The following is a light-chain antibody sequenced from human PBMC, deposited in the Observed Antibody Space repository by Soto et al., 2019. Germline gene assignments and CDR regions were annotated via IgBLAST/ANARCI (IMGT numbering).Light chain of an antibody. CDR3: HQYDSYSWT. CDR1: QRVTYW. CDR2: DVS. Sequence: IQVAQSTSTLSASLGEIVSITCRASQRVTYWLAWYQPEPGMGRKLLFYDVSCLDSGVASKFSCSGSGTEFIPTIRSLEPEHLATYYCHQYDSYSWTFGQGTKVDIK. J-gene: IGKJ1*01. V-gene: IGKV1-5*01.